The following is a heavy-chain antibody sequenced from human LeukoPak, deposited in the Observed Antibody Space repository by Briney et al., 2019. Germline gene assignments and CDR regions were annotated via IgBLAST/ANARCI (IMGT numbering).Heavy chain of an antibody. CDR3: ARGRERGSSSSFTDY. CDR1: GGTFSSYA. Sequence: SVNVSCKASGGTFSSYAISWVRQAPGQGLEWMGGIIPIFGTANYAQKFQGRVTITADESTSTAYMELSSLRSEDTAVYYCARGRERGSSSSFTDYWGQGTLVIVSS. J-gene: IGHJ4*02. CDR2: IIPIFGTA. V-gene: IGHV1-69*13. D-gene: IGHD6-6*01.